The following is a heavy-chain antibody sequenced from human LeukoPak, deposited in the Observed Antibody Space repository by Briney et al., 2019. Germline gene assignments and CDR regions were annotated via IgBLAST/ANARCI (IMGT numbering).Heavy chain of an antibody. CDR1: AFTFSSYW. CDR3: ARDRGFWRTFDF. Sequence: GRSLRLSCTASAFTFSSYWMSWVRQAPGKGLEWVANINQDGSEKYFVDSVKGRITISRDNAKNSLYLQMNSLRAEDTAVYYCARDRGFWRTFDFWGQGTLVTVSS. J-gene: IGHJ4*02. CDR2: INQDGSEK. V-gene: IGHV3-7*05. D-gene: IGHD3-3*01.